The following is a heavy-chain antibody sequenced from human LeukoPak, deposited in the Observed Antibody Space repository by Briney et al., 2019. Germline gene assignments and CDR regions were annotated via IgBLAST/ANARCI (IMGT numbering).Heavy chain of an antibody. Sequence: GASVKVSCKASGYTFIGYYVHWVRQAPGQGLEWMGWISAYNGNTNYAQKLQGRVTMTTDTSTSTAYMELRSLRSDDTAVYHCARDNLVVSPFRVFDYWGQGTLVTVSS. V-gene: IGHV1-18*04. CDR1: GYTFIGYY. CDR3: ARDNLVVSPFRVFDY. D-gene: IGHD3-22*01. J-gene: IGHJ4*02. CDR2: ISAYNGNT.